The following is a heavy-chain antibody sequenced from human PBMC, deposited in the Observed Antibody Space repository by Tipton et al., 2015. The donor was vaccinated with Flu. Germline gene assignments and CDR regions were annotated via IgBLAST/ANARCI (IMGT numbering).Heavy chain of an antibody. Sequence: TLSLTCTVSGGSISSYYWSWIRQPAGKGLEWIGRIYTSGSTNYNPSLKSRVTMSVDTSKNQFSLKLSSVTAADTAVYYCARDLYDSSGYPRFDPWGQGTLVTVSS. J-gene: IGHJ5*02. V-gene: IGHV4-4*07. D-gene: IGHD3-22*01. CDR1: GGSISSYY. CDR2: IYTSGST. CDR3: ARDLYDSSGYPRFDP.